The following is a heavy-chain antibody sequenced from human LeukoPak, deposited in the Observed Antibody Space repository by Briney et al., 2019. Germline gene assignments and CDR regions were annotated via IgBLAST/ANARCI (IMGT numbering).Heavy chain of an antibody. J-gene: IGHJ4*02. CDR3: ARDSSGSYLSYYFDY. D-gene: IGHD1-26*01. CDR1: GYTFTGYY. V-gene: IGHV1-2*02. Sequence: ASVKVSCKASGYTFTGYYMHWVRQAPGQGLEWMGWINPNSGDTNYAQKFQGRVTMTRDTSISTAYMELSRLRSDDTAVYYCARDSSGSYLSYYFDYWGQGTLVTVSS. CDR2: INPNSGDT.